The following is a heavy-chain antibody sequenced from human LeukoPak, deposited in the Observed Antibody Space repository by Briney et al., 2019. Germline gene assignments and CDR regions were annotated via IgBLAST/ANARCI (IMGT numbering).Heavy chain of an antibody. CDR1: GGSISRYY. CDR2: IYYSGST. J-gene: IGHJ4*02. V-gene: IGHV4-39*01. D-gene: IGHD6-13*01. Sequence: SETLSLTCTASGGSISRYYWGWIRQPPGKGLEWIGSIYYSGSTYYNPSLKSRVTISVDTSKNQFSLKLSSVTAADTAVYYCARRRIAAAGFDYWGQGTLVTVSS. CDR3: ARRRIAAAGFDY.